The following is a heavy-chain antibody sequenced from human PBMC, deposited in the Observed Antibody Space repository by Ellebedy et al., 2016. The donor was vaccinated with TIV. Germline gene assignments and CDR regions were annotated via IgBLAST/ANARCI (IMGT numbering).Heavy chain of an antibody. Sequence: GGSLRLXXAGSGFTFSSHWMGWVRQAPGKGLEWVADIKQDGSEKSYVDSVKGRFTISRDNAKNSLYLQMNSLRAEDTAVYYCVRDHGVWDLRGVIGYWGQGTLVTVSS. D-gene: IGHD3-10*01. V-gene: IGHV3-7*01. CDR1: GFTFSSHW. CDR3: VRDHGVWDLRGVIGY. CDR2: IKQDGSEK. J-gene: IGHJ4*02.